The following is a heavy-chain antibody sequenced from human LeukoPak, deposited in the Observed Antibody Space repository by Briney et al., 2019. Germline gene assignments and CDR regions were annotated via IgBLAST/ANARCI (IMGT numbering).Heavy chain of an antibody. CDR2: ISSSSSYI. Sequence: GGSLRLSCAASGFTFSSYSMNWVRQAPGKGLEWVSSISSSSSYIYYADSVKGRFTISRDNAKNSLYLQMNSLRAEDTAVYYCARARPPYYYDSSGWKGGDYYYYYGMDVWGQGTTVTVSS. J-gene: IGHJ6*02. CDR3: ARARPPYYYDSSGWKGGDYYYYYGMDV. CDR1: GFTFSSYS. V-gene: IGHV3-21*01. D-gene: IGHD3-22*01.